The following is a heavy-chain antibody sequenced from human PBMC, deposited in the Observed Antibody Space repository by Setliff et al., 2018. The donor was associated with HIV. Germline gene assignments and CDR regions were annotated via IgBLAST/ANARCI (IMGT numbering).Heavy chain of an antibody. D-gene: IGHD6-13*01. Sequence: TLSLTCTVSDGSISSHYWTWIRQPPGKGLEWIGYIHYNGRTNYNPSLKSRVTMSVDSSKNQFSLSLSSVTAADTAVYYCARLPDISSWPFDYWAQGTLVTSPQ. J-gene: IGHJ4*02. CDR2: IHYNGRT. CDR1: DGSISSHY. CDR3: ARLPDISSWPFDY. V-gene: IGHV4-59*11.